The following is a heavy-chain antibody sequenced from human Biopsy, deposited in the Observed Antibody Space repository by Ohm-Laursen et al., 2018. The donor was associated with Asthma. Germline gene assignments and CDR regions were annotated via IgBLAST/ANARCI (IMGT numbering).Heavy chain of an antibody. J-gene: IGHJ4*02. Sequence: GSLRLSYSASGFTFSSYSMNWVRQAPGKGLEWVSYISSSSTIYYADSVKGRFTISRDNAKNSLYLQMNSLRDEDTAVYYCARFKRGYSYGYAGVFDYWGQGTLVTVSS. CDR2: ISSSSTI. D-gene: IGHD5-18*01. CDR1: GFTFSSYS. CDR3: ARFKRGYSYGYAGVFDY. V-gene: IGHV3-48*02.